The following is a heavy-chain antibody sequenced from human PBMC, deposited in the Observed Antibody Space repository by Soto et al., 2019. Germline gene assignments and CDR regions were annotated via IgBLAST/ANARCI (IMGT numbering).Heavy chain of an antibody. J-gene: IGHJ5*02. V-gene: IGHV3-23*01. CDR1: GFTFSSYA. D-gene: IGHD3-10*01. CDR3: AKDLQSRSQYYYGSGSGFFDP. Sequence: WSLRLSCAASGFTFSSYAMSWVRQAPGKGLEWVSAISGSGGSTYYADSVKGRFTISRDNSKNTLYLQMNSLRAEDTAVYYCAKDLQSRSQYYYGSGSGFFDPWGQGTLVTVSS. CDR2: ISGSGGST.